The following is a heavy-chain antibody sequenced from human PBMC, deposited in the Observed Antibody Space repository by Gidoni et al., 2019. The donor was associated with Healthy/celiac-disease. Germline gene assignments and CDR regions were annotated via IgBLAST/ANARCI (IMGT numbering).Heavy chain of an antibody. Sequence: EVQLVESGGGLVQPGRSLRLSCTASGFTFGDYAMSWFRQAPGKGLEWVGFIRSKAYGGTTEYAASVKGRFTISRDDSKSIAYLQMNSLKTEDTAVYYGTRVSRAYCGGDCYPYYFDYWGQGTLVTVSS. CDR3: TRVSRAYCGGDCYPYYFDY. V-gene: IGHV3-49*03. CDR2: IRSKAYGGTT. CDR1: GFTFGDYA. D-gene: IGHD2-21*01. J-gene: IGHJ4*02.